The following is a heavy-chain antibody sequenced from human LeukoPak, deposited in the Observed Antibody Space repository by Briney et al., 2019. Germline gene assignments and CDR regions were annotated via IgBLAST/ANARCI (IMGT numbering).Heavy chain of an antibody. CDR1: GFSLSTSGVG. V-gene: IGHV2-5*01. Sequence: SGPTLVKPTQTLTLTCTFSGFSLSTSGVGVGWIRQPPGKALEWLALIYWNDDKRYSPSLRSRLTITKDTSKNQVVLTMTNMDPVDTATYYCALRQSVVPAAILSWFDPWGQGTLVTVSS. CDR2: IYWNDDK. J-gene: IGHJ5*02. CDR3: ALRQSVVPAAILSWFDP. D-gene: IGHD2-2*02.